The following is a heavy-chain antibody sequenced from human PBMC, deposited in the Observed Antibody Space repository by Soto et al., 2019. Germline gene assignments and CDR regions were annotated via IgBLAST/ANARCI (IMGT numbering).Heavy chain of an antibody. CDR1: GFTFSSYS. CDR3: ARDMSPNQWLVPYYYYGMDV. V-gene: IGHV3-48*02. Sequence: PGGSLRLSCAASGFTFSSYSMNWVRQAPGKGLEWVSYISSSSTIYYADSVKGRFTISRDNAKNSLYLQMNSLRDEDTAVYYCARDMSPNQWLVPYYYYGMDVWGQGTTVTVSS. D-gene: IGHD6-19*01. J-gene: IGHJ6*02. CDR2: ISSSSTI.